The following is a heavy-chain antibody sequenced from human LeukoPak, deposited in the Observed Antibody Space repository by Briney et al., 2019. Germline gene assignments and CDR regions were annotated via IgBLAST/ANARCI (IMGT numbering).Heavy chain of an antibody. CDR2: IYYSDST. CDR1: GGSINNYF. J-gene: IGHJ4*02. Sequence: ASETLSLTCTVSGGSINNYFWSWIRQPPGKGLECIAYIYYSDSTNYNPSLKSRVTVSVDTSKNQFSLKLTSVNAADTAVYYCARAALVGATLFDWGQGTLVTVSS. CDR3: ARAALVGATLFD. D-gene: IGHD1-26*01. V-gene: IGHV4-59*01.